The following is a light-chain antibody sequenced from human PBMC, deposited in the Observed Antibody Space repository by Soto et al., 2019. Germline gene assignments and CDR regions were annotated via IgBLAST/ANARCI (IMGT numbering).Light chain of an antibody. CDR3: QQYHSYPLT. CDR1: QDTKNY. CDR2: AAS. Sequence: DIQMTQSPSSLSASVGDTVTITCRASQDTKNYLAWFQQKPGKAPKSLIFAASSLQSGVPSKFIGTGSWTDFPLTISSLQAEDVATYFCQQYHSYPLTVGGGTKVEIK. J-gene: IGKJ4*01. V-gene: IGKV1-16*02.